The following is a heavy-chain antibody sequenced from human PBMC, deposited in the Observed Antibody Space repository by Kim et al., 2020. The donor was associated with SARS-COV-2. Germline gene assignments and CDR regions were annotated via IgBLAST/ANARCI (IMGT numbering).Heavy chain of an antibody. J-gene: IGHJ4*02. D-gene: IGHD6-19*01. Sequence: VGSLRLSCAASGFIFSDYWMSWVRQAPGKGLQWVANIKKDGSEKYYVDSVKGRFTISRDNAKHSLYLQMNSLRVEDTAVFYCAMSYNSCWHNEGYWSQGT. CDR3: AMSYNSCWHNEGY. CDR1: GFIFSDYW. CDR2: IKKDGSEK. V-gene: IGHV3-7*01.